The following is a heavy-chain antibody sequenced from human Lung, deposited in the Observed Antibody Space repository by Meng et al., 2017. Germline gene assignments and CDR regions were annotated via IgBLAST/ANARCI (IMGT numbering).Heavy chain of an antibody. CDR3: ARGGVTTDD. J-gene: IGHJ4*02. CDR1: GFTFSTHW. Sequence: EVPLVGAGGGLFQPGGSLRLSCAASGFTFSTHWMHWVRQAPGKGLEWVSRITGDGSSTIYADSVQGRFTMSRDNAKNTLSLQMNSLRAEDTAVYYCARGGVTTDDWGQGTLVTVSS. V-gene: IGHV3-74*01. D-gene: IGHD4-17*01. CDR2: ITGDGSST.